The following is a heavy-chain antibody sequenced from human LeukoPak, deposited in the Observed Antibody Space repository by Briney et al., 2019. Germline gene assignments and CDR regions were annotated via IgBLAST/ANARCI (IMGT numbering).Heavy chain of an antibody. Sequence: GGSLRPSCAASGFTVSSNYMSWVRQAPGKGLEWVSVIYSGGSTYYADSVKGRFTISRDNAKNTLYLQMNSLRAEDTTVYYCVRGGSGWSYWGQGTLVTVSS. CDR2: IYSGGST. D-gene: IGHD6-19*01. J-gene: IGHJ4*02. CDR1: GFTVSSNY. CDR3: VRGGSGWSY. V-gene: IGHV3-53*01.